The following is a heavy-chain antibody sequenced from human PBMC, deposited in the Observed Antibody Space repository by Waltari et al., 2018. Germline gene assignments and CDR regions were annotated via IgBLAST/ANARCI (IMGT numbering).Heavy chain of an antibody. CDR2: INAGNGNT. CDR1: GYTFTSYA. V-gene: IGHV1-3*01. Sequence: QVQLVQSGAEVKKPGASVKVSCKASGYTFTSYAMHWVRQAPGQRLEWMGWINAGNGNTKYSQKFQGRVTITRDTSASTAYMELSSLRSEDTAVYYCARDTGGSGSFHNWFDPWGQGTLVTDSS. D-gene: IGHD3-10*01. J-gene: IGHJ5*02. CDR3: ARDTGGSGSFHNWFDP.